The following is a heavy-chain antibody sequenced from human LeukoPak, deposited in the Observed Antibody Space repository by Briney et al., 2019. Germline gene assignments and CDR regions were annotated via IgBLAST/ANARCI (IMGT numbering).Heavy chain of an antibody. Sequence: GESLKISCKGSGYSFTSYWIGWVRQMPGKGLELMGTIYPGDSDTRYSPSFQGQVTISVDKSISTAYLQWRSLKASDTAMYYCATGGSSVTLDYWGQGPLVTVSS. V-gene: IGHV5-51*01. CDR1: GYSFTSYW. CDR3: ATGGSSVTLDY. D-gene: IGHD3-16*01. J-gene: IGHJ4*02. CDR2: IYPGDSDT.